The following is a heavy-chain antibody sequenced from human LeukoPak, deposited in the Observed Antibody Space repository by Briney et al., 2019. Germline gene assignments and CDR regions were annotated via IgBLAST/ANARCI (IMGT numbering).Heavy chain of an antibody. CDR1: GYIFTSYY. J-gene: IGHJ4*02. D-gene: IGHD6-19*01. CDR2: INPSGGST. V-gene: IGHV1-46*01. Sequence: GGSVKVSYKAAGYIFTSYYMHWVRQAPGQGLEWMGIINPSGGSTSYAQKFQGRVTMTRDTSTSTVYMELSSLRSEDTAVYYCARGSSGWYSVAYWGQGTLVTVSS. CDR3: ARGSSGWYSVAY.